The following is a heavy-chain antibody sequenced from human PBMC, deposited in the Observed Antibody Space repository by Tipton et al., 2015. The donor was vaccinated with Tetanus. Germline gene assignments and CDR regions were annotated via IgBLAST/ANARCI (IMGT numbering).Heavy chain of an antibody. Sequence: SLRLSCVGSGFTFNDFAIHWVRQVSGKGLEWVSAVSGAGGSKVYADSVKGRFTISRDNAKNSLFLQMNSLRAEDTALYYCARDRLVGTNHYDYWGQGTLVTVSS. CDR3: ARDRLVGTNHYDY. J-gene: IGHJ1*01. CDR1: GFTFNDFA. D-gene: IGHD3-16*01. CDR2: VSGAGGSK. V-gene: IGHV3-9*01.